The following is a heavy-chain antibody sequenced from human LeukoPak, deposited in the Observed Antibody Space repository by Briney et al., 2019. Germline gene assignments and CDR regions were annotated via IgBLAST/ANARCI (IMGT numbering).Heavy chain of an antibody. J-gene: IGHJ4*02. CDR2: IYSGGST. CDR3: GRLIVVVPAALSDY. D-gene: IGHD2-2*01. V-gene: IGHV3-53*01. CDR1: GFTVSSNY. Sequence: PGGSLRLSCAASGFTVSSNYMSWVRQAPGKGLEWVSVIYSGGSTYYADSVKGRFTISRDNAKNSLYLQMNSLRAEDTAVYYCGRLIVVVPAALSDYWGQGTLVTVSS.